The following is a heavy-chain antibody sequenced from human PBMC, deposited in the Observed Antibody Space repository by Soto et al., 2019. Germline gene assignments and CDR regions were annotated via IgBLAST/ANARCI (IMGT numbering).Heavy chain of an antibody. CDR3: ARVADILTGYFYAFDI. J-gene: IGHJ3*02. D-gene: IGHD3-9*01. V-gene: IGHV4-4*02. CDR2: IYHSGST. Sequence: QVQLQESVPRLVKPSGTLSPTCAVSSGSISSSNWWSWVRQPPGKGLEWIGEIYHSGSTNYNPSIKRRVTISVDKSKNQFSLKLSSVTAADTAVYYCARVADILTGYFYAFDIWGQGTMVTVSS. CDR1: SGSISSSNW.